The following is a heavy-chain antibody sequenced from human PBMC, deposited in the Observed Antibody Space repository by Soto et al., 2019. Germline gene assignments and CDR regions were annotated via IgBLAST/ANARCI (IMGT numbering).Heavy chain of an antibody. D-gene: IGHD3-22*01. CDR3: ATAYYDSRGFQDR. V-gene: IGHV3-23*01. Sequence: EVQLLESGGALVEPGGSLRLSCDTSGFTFSNYVMTWVRQAPGRGLEWVSSISGSGDGRYYADAVKGRFTISRDNTEKTLYLQMNSMRAKNKATYFCATAYYDSRGFQDRWGQGTLVTVSS. CDR1: GFTFSNYV. J-gene: IGHJ5*02. CDR2: ISGSGDGR.